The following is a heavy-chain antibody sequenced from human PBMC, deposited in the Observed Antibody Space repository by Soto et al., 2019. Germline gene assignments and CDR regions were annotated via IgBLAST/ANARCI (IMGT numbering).Heavy chain of an antibody. D-gene: IGHD6-13*01. CDR3: ARVLGIAAAGTPSYYYGMDV. Sequence: GEPLKISCKGSGYSFTRYWLGWVRQMPGKGLEWMGIIYPGDSDTRYSPSFQGQVTISADKSISTAYLQWSSLKASDTAMYYCARVLGIAAAGTPSYYYGMDVWGQGTTVTVSS. V-gene: IGHV5-51*01. CDR2: IYPGDSDT. CDR1: GYSFTRYW. J-gene: IGHJ6*02.